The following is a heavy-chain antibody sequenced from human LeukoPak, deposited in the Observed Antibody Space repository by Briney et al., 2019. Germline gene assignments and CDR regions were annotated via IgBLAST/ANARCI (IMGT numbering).Heavy chain of an antibody. D-gene: IGHD5-12*01. V-gene: IGHV4-59*01. CDR1: GGSISSYY. CDR3: ARVVSGYEDY. J-gene: IGHJ4*02. CDR2: IYYSGSA. Sequence: PSETLSLTCTVSGGSISSYYWSWIRQPPGKGLEWIGYIYYSGSANYNPSLKSRVTISVDTSKNQFSLKLSSVTAADTAVYYCARVVSGYEDYWGQGTLVTVSS.